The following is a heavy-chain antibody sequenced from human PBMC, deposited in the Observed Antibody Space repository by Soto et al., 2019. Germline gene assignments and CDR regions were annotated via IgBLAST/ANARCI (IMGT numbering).Heavy chain of an antibody. J-gene: IGHJ3*02. V-gene: IGHV4-39*01. D-gene: IGHD6-19*01. CDR1: GGSISSSFYY. CDR3: ARRSSGWHAFDI. Sequence: SETLSLICTVSGGSISSSFYYWGWIRQPPGKGLEWIGNINYSGRTFYNPSLKSRVTVSVDTSKIQFSLKLSSVTAADTAVYYCARRSSGWHAFDIWGQGTMVTVSS. CDR2: INYSGRT.